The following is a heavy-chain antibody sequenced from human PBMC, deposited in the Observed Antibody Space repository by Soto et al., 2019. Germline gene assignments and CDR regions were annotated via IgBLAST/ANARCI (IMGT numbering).Heavy chain of an antibody. CDR2: ISYDGSNK. CDR1: GFTFSSYG. Sequence: PGGSLRLSCAASGFTFSSYGMHWVRQAPGKGLEWVAVISYDGSNKYYADSVKGRFTISRDNSKNTLYLQMNSLRAEDTAVYYCAKDGPTVTYEAGAFDIWGQGTMVTVSS. D-gene: IGHD4-17*01. CDR3: AKDGPTVTYEAGAFDI. J-gene: IGHJ3*02. V-gene: IGHV3-30*18.